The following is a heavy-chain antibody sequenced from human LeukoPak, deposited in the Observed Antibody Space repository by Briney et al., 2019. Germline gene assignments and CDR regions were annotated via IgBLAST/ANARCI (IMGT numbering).Heavy chain of an antibody. CDR3: AKIAAGYYYDSSGYYSDYFDY. D-gene: IGHD3-22*01. Sequence: GGSLRLSCTASGFTITSYVTSWVRQAPGKGLEWVAVISYDGSNKYYADSVKGRFTISRDNSKNTLYLQMNSLRAEDTAVYYCAKIAAGYYYDSSGYYSDYFDYWGQGTLVTVSS. J-gene: IGHJ4*02. V-gene: IGHV3-30*18. CDR2: ISYDGSNK. CDR1: GFTITSYV.